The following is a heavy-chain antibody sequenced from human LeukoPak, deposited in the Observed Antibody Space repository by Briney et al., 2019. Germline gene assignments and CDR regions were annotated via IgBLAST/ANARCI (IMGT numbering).Heavy chain of an antibody. J-gene: IGHJ4*02. CDR1: GGSMSPYH. CDR3: ARAVSGRFDY. V-gene: IGHV4-59*08. D-gene: IGHD6-19*01. CDR2: IYYSGST. Sequence: SETLSLTCTVSGGSMSPYHWGWIRQPPGKGLERTGYIYYSGSTNYNPSLNSQVTISVDTSKNQFSLRLSSVTAADTAIYYCARAVSGRFDYWGQGTLVTVSS.